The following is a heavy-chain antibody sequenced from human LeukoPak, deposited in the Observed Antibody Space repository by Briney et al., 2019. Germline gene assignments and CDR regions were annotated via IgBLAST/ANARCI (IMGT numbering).Heavy chain of an antibody. D-gene: IGHD2-15*01. J-gene: IGHJ5*02. CDR3: ARALYCSGGSCYSSETNWFDP. V-gene: IGHV3-30*04. Sequence: GSLRLSCAASGFTFSSYAMHWVRQAPGKELEWVAVISYDGSNKYYADSVKGRFTISRDNSKNTLYLQMNSLRAEDTAVYYCARALYCSGGSCYSSETNWFDPWGQGTLVTVSS. CDR1: GFTFSSYA. CDR2: ISYDGSNK.